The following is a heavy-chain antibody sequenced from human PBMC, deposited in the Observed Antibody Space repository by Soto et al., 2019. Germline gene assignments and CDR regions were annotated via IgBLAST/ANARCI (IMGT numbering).Heavy chain of an antibody. Sequence: SVKVSCKASGGTFSSYAISWVLQAPGQGLEWMGGIIPIFGTANYAQKFQGRVTITADESTSTAYMELSSLRSEDTAVYYCARSITMVRGGYYGMDVWGQGTTVTVSS. J-gene: IGHJ6*02. V-gene: IGHV1-69*13. D-gene: IGHD3-10*01. CDR1: GGTFSSYA. CDR3: ARSITMVRGGYYGMDV. CDR2: IIPIFGTA.